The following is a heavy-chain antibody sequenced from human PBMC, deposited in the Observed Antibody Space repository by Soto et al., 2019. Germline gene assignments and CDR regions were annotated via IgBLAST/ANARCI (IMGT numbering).Heavy chain of an antibody. V-gene: IGHV4-31*03. J-gene: IGHJ5*02. CDR3: ARAGAVNWFDP. CDR2: IYYSGRT. Sequence: QVQLQESGPGLVKPSQTLSLTCTVSGGSISSGGYDWSWIRQHPGKGLEWIGYIYYSGRTYHNPSLKSRITISVDTSKNQFSLKLSSVTAADTAVYYCARAGAVNWFDPWGQGTLVTVSS. CDR1: GGSISSGGYD.